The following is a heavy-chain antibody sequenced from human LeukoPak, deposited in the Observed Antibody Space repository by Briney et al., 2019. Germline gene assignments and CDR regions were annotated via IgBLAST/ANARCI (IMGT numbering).Heavy chain of an antibody. CDR1: GYTFTSYY. CDR3: AGPLPGIAVAGTNYYYGMDV. D-gene: IGHD6-19*01. CDR2: INPSGGST. J-gene: IGHJ6*02. Sequence: ASVKVSCKASGYTFTSYYMHWVRQAPGQGLEWMGIINPSGGSTSYAQKFQGRVTMTRDTSTSTVYMELSSLRSEDTAVYYCAGPLPGIAVAGTNYYYGMDVWGQGTTVTVSS. V-gene: IGHV1-46*01.